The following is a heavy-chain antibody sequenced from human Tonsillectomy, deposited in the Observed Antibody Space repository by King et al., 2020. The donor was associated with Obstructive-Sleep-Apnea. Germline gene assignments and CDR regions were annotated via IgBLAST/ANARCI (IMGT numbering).Heavy chain of an antibody. D-gene: IGHD6-13*01. CDR3: GGYNWFDP. J-gene: IGHJ5*02. V-gene: IGHV3-30*03. Sequence: QLVQSGGGVVQPGRSLRLSFAASGFTFRNYGRHWVRQAPSEGLEWVAIISYDGSDKYYAESLKGRFTISRDNSKSTLYLQMNSLRPEDTAVYYCGGYNWFDPWGQGTLVTVSS. CDR1: GFTFRNYG. CDR2: ISYDGSDK.